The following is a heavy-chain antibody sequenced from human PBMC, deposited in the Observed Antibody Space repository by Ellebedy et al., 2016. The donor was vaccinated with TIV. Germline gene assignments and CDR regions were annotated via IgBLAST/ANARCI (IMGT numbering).Heavy chain of an antibody. V-gene: IGHV1-2*02. CDR1: GYTFTGYY. CDR2: INPNSGGT. Sequence: AASVKVSCKASGYTFTGYYMHWVRQAPGQGLEWMGWINPNSGGTNYAQKFQGRVTMTRDTSISTAYMELSRLRSDDTAVYYCASATVTDPSYWFDPWGQGTLVTVSS. D-gene: IGHD4-17*01. CDR3: ASATVTDPSYWFDP. J-gene: IGHJ5*02.